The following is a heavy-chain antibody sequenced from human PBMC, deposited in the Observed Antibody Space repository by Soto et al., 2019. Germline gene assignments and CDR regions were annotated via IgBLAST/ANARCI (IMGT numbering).Heavy chain of an antibody. CDR3: ARVLLYFDWSARYYYYYGMDV. CDR1: GGSFSPNY. V-gene: IGHV4-34*01. J-gene: IGHJ6*02. D-gene: IGHD3-9*01. CDR2: INHSGST. Sequence: SETLSLTCTVSGGSFSPNYWSWIRQPPGKGLEWVGEINHSGSTNYNPSLKSRVTISVDTSKNQFSLKLSSVTAADTAVYYCARVLLYFDWSARYYYYYGMDVWGQGTTVTVSS.